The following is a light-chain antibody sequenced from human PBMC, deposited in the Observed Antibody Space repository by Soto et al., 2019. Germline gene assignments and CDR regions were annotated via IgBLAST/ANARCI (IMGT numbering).Light chain of an antibody. J-gene: IGKJ1*01. CDR3: QQSYSTLQT. Sequence: QMTQSPSSLSASVGDRVTITCRARQSISSYLNWYQQKPGKAPKLLIYAASSLQSGVPSRFSGSGSGTDLTLTISSLQPEDFATYYGQQSYSTLQTFGQGTKVEIK. CDR2: AAS. V-gene: IGKV1-39*01. CDR1: QSISSY.